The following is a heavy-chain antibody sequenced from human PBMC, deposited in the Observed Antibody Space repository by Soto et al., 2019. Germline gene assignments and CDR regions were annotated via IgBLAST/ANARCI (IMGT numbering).Heavy chain of an antibody. CDR1: GGSISRYY. V-gene: IGHV4-59*08. Sequence: SETLSVTCPVAGGSISRYYWSWIRQHPGKGLEWIGYIYYSGSTNYNPSLNSGFTISEDTAKNQVSLKMASVTAADTAVYYCARQGRPTAGMGWFDPWGPGTLVTVSS. D-gene: IGHD1-1*01. CDR3: ARQGRPTAGMGWFDP. J-gene: IGHJ5*02. CDR2: IYYSGST.